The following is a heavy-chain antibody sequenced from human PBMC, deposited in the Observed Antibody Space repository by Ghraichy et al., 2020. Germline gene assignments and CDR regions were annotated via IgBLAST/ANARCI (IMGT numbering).Heavy chain of an antibody. J-gene: IGHJ4*02. Sequence: GESLNISCAASGFTVSSNYMSWVRQAPGKGLEWVSVIYSGGSTYYADSVKGRFTISRDNSKNTLYLQMNSLRAEDTAVYYCAREDRKGYGSGSYLDWGQGTLVTVSS. CDR2: IYSGGST. CDR1: GFTVSSNY. V-gene: IGHV3-53*01. D-gene: IGHD3-10*01. CDR3: AREDRKGYGSGSYLD.